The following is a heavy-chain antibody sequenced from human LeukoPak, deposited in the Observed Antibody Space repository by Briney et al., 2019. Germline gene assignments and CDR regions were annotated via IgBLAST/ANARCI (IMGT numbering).Heavy chain of an antibody. CDR1: GFTFSSYE. V-gene: IGHV3-48*03. CDR3: ARFRFVVGATDSFDM. CDR2: ISSSGSTI. Sequence: GGSLRLSCAASGFTFSSYEMNWVRQAPGKGLEWVSYISSSGSTIYYADSVKGRFTISRDNAKNSLYLQMNSLRAEDTAVYYCARFRFVVGATDSFDMWGQGTTVTVSS. D-gene: IGHD1-26*01. J-gene: IGHJ3*02.